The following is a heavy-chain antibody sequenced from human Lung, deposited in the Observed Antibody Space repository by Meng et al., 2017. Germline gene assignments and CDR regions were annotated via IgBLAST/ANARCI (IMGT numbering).Heavy chain of an antibody. Sequence: QVRAVHAGSGGKNPGAPGKVSCTPSGYNFPDYYIHWVRLAPGQGLEWMGHIDPKSGDTRYAQKFQGRVTMTGDTSIGTAYMELTGLRSDDTALYYCARDEDISAAGKLFGDYWGQGTLVTVSS. CDR1: GYNFPDYY. D-gene: IGHD6-13*01. CDR2: IDPKSGDT. CDR3: ARDEDISAAGKLFGDY. J-gene: IGHJ4*02. V-gene: IGHV1-2*06.